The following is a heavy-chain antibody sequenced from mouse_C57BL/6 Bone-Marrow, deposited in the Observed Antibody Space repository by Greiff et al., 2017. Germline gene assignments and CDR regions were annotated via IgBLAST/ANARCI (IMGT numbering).Heavy chain of an antibody. J-gene: IGHJ4*01. CDR2: IDPSDSYT. CDR1: GYTFTSYW. CDR3: ATTVVAVYYAMDY. D-gene: IGHD1-1*01. V-gene: IGHV1-69*01. Sequence: QVQLKQPGAELVMPGASVKLSCKASGYTFTSYWMHWVKQRPGQGLEWIGEIDPSDSYTNYNQKFKGKSTLTVDKSSSTAYMQLSSLTAEDSAVDYCATTVVAVYYAMDYWGQGTSVTVSS.